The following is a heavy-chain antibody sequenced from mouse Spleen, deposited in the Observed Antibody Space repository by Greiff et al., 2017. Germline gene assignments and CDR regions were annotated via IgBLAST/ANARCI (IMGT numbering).Heavy chain of an antibody. J-gene: IGHJ4*01. CDR1: GYTFTSYW. CDR2: IYPGSGST. CDR3: ARELGLRAMDY. Sequence: VQLQQSGTVLARPGASVKMSCKASGYTFTSYWITWVKQRPGQGLEWIGDIYPGSGSTNYNEKFKSKATLTVDTSSSTAYMQLSSLTSEDSAVYYCARELGLRAMDYWGQGTSVTVSS. V-gene: IGHV1-55*01. D-gene: IGHD3-1*01.